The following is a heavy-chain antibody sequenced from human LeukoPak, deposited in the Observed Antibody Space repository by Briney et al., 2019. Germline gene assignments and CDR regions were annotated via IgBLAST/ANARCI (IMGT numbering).Heavy chain of an antibody. V-gene: IGHV3-21*01. CDR1: GFTFSSYS. CDR3: ARDYSSLGYGDYGFDY. Sequence: PGGSLRLSCAASGFTFSSYSMNWVRQAPGKGLEWVSSISSSSSYMYYADSVKGRFTISRDNAKNSLYLQMNSLRAEDTAVYYCARDYSSLGYGDYGFDYWGQGTLVTVSS. CDR2: ISSSSSYM. J-gene: IGHJ4*02. D-gene: IGHD4-17*01.